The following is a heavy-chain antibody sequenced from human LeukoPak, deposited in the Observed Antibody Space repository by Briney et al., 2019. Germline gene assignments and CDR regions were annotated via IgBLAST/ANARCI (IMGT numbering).Heavy chain of an antibody. CDR1: GGSISSYY. CDR2: IYYSGST. D-gene: IGHD3-22*01. V-gene: IGHV4-59*01. Sequence: SETLSLTCTVFGGSISSYYWSWIRQPPGKGLEWIGYIYYSGSTNYNPSLKSRVTISVDTSKNQFSLKLSSVTAGDTAVYYCAREEVLYDSSGYYYTEYFQHWGQGTLVTVSS. J-gene: IGHJ1*01. CDR3: AREEVLYDSSGYYYTEYFQH.